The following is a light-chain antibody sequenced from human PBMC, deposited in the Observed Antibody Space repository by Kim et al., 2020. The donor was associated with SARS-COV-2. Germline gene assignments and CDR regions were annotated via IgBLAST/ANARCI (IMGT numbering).Light chain of an antibody. CDR3: ATWDDSHVV. Sequence: PWHRATTYCDGSSSNIGINYAYCYQQHPGPAPKLLIYGNQQRPAGVPDRFSGSKSGTSASLAISGLRSEDEADYYCATWDDSHVVFGGGTQLTVL. V-gene: IGLV1-47*01. CDR2: GNQ. CDR1: SSNIGINY. J-gene: IGLJ2*01.